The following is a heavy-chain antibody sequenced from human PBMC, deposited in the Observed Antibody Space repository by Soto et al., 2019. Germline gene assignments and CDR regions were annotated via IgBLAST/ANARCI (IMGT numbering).Heavy chain of an antibody. J-gene: IGHJ6*02. CDR2: IFPMSSGT. Sequence: TSLKVSCKSSGYSFTGYYLHRVPQAPGQWPEWIRWIFPMSSGTKAAQNCQDRVTMTSETSISTAYLELTSLTSDDTAVYFCAREGMLHLENRDYYPSVYGLDVWGQGTPVTVSS. CDR3: AREGMLHLENRDYYPSVYGLDV. V-gene: IGHV1-2*02. D-gene: IGHD3-22*01. CDR1: GYSFTGYY.